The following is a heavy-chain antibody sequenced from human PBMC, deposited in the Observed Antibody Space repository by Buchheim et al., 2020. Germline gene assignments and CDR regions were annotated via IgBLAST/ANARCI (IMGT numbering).Heavy chain of an antibody. Sequence: QVQLVQSGAEVKKPGASVKVSCKASGYPLTSYYMHWVRQAPGQGLEWMGVINPSGGSTSYAHKFQGRVTMTRDPSTSTVYMELSSLRSEDTAVYYCARYEYGLYYAMDVWGQGTT. CDR2: INPSGGST. D-gene: IGHD3-16*01. CDR1: GYPLTSYY. J-gene: IGHJ6*02. V-gene: IGHV1-46*01. CDR3: ARYEYGLYYAMDV.